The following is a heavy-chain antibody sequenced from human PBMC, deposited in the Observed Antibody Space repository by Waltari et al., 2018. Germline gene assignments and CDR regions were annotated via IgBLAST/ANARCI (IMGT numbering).Heavy chain of an antibody. J-gene: IGHJ4*02. CDR1: GGSISSSSYY. D-gene: IGHD1-1*01. CDR2: IYYSGST. Sequence: QLQLQESGPGLVKPSETLSLTCTVSGGSISSSSYYWGWIRQPPGKGPEWIGSIYYSGSTYYNPDLKSRVTIAVDTSKNQCSLKLSSVTAADTAVYYCARRRLGGTTDYWGQGTLVTVSS. CDR3: ARRRLGGTTDY. V-gene: IGHV4-39*07.